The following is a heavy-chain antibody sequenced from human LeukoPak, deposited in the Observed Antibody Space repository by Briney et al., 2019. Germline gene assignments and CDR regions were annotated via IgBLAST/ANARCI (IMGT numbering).Heavy chain of an antibody. V-gene: IGHV1-8*01. D-gene: IGHD6-19*01. Sequence: ASVKVSCKASGYTFTSYDINWVRQATGQGLEWMGWMNPNSGNTGYAQKFQGRVTMTRNTSISTAYMELSSLRSEDTAVYYCARSLLDSSGWYFIYYFDYWGQGSLVTVSS. CDR1: GYTFTSYD. CDR2: MNPNSGNT. J-gene: IGHJ4*02. CDR3: ARSLLDSSGWYFIYYFDY.